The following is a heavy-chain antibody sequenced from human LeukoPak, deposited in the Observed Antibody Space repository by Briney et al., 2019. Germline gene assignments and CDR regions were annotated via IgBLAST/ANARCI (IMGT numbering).Heavy chain of an antibody. CDR2: IYYSGST. CDR1: GGSISSGDYY. V-gene: IGHV4-30-4*08. Sequence: PSETLSLTCTVSGGSISSGDYYWSWIRQPPGKGLEWIGYIYYSGSTYYNPSLKSRVTISVDPSKNQFSLKLSSVTAADTDVYYCARAPTMVRGVYTLGYYYYMDVWGKGTTVTVSS. J-gene: IGHJ6*03. D-gene: IGHD3-10*01. CDR3: ARAPTMVRGVYTLGYYYYMDV.